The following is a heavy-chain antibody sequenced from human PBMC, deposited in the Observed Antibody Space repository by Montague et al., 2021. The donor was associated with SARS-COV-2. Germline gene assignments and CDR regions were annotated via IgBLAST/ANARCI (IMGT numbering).Heavy chain of an antibody. CDR3: AREKKEVQMDY. D-gene: IGHD5-24*01. Sequence: SLRLSCAASGFSFSDYAMHWVRQAPGLALEWVSVIWYDGSTSYYADSVKGRFNISRDNSKNAVYLKMNSLTADDTAIYYCAREKKEVQMDYWGLGTLVTVSS. J-gene: IGHJ4*02. CDR2: IWYDGSTS. CDR1: GFSFSDYA. V-gene: IGHV3-33*01.